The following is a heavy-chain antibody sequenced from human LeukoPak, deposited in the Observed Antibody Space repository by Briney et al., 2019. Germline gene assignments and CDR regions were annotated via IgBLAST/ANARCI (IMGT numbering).Heavy chain of an antibody. CDR3: ARGSRRDGYNRNWFDP. Sequence: ASVKVSCKASGYTFTGYYMHWVRQAPGQGLEWMGWINPNSGGTNYAQKFQGRVTMTRDTSISTAYMELSRLRSDDTAVYYCARGSRRDGYNRNWFDPWGRGTLVTVSS. D-gene: IGHD5-24*01. CDR1: GYTFTGYY. J-gene: IGHJ5*02. CDR2: INPNSGGT. V-gene: IGHV1-2*02.